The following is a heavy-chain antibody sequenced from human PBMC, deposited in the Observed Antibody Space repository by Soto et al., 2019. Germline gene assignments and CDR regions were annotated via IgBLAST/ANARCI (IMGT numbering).Heavy chain of an antibody. V-gene: IGHV3-21*01. J-gene: IGHJ6*02. CDR3: ARDCSGGSCYPGMDV. D-gene: IGHD2-15*01. CDR2: ISSSGYI. Sequence: EVQLVESGGGLVKPGGSLRLSCAASGFNFNSYTINWVRQAPGKRLEWLSSISSSGYIFSTDSVRGRFTISGDNAKNSVYLQINSLRAEDTAVYFWARDCSGGSCYPGMDVWGQGTTVTVSS. CDR1: GFNFNSYT.